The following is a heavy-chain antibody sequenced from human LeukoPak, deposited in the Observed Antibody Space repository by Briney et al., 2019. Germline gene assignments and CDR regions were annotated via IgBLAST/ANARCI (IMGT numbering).Heavy chain of an antibody. V-gene: IGHV3-23*01. J-gene: IGHJ4*02. D-gene: IGHD3-22*01. CDR3: ARDRPNYYGSDGHYYRRDGDY. CDR1: GFTFSIYA. CDR2: ITSRGEST. Sequence: GGSLRLSCAASGFTFSIYAMRWVRQAPGKGLQWVSSITSRGESTWYVDSVKGRFTITRDNSENTLYLQMHSLRAEDTAVYYCARDRPNYYGSDGHYYRRDGDYWGRGTLVSVSS.